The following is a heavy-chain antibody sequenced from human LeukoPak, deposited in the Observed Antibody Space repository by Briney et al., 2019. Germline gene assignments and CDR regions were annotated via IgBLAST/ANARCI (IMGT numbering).Heavy chain of an antibody. Sequence: GGSLRLSCAASTFTFSSYAMHWVRQGPGKGLEWVTVISNDGSNKYYADSVKGRFTISRDNSKNTLYLQMNSLRAEDTAVYYCAKAYNYYDSTDAFDIWGQGTMVTVSS. J-gene: IGHJ3*02. CDR2: ISNDGSNK. CDR3: AKAYNYYDSTDAFDI. D-gene: IGHD3-22*01. CDR1: TFTFSSYA. V-gene: IGHV3-30*04.